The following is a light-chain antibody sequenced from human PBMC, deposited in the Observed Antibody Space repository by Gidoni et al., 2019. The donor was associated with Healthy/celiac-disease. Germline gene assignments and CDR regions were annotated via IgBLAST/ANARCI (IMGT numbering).Light chain of an antibody. J-gene: IGKJ3*01. V-gene: IGKV3-20*01. CDR2: GAS. Sequence: EIALQQSPGTLSLSPGERATLSCRARHSVSTSYLARYQQKPGKAPRLLIYGASSRATSIPDRFRGSGSGTDFTLTISRLEPEDFAVYYCQQYGSSPGITFGPGTKVDIK. CDR1: HSVSTSY. CDR3: QQYGSSPGIT.